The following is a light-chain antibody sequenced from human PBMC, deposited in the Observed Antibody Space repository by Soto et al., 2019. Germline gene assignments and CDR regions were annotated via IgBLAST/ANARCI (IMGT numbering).Light chain of an antibody. J-gene: IGLJ2*01. V-gene: IGLV2-14*04. CDR3: SSYTSSSTYVV. Sequence: CTGTSSDVGGYNYVSWYQQHPGKAPKLMIYDVSNRPSGVSNRFSGSKSGNTASLTISGLQAGDEADYYCSSYTSSSTYVVFGGGTKVTVL. CDR1: SSDVGGYNY. CDR2: DVS.